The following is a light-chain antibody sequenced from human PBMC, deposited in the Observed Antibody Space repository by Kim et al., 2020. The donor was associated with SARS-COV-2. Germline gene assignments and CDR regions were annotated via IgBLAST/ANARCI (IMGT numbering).Light chain of an antibody. J-gene: IGKJ3*01. V-gene: IGKV1-27*01. CDR1: QTIINY. CDR2: AAS. Sequence: DIQMTQSPSSLSAFVGDRVTITCRASQTIINYLAWYQQKPGKVPKLLIYAASTLQSGVPSRFSGSGSGTDFTLTISSLQPEDVATYYCQKYNNAPYPFGPGTKVDIK. CDR3: QKYNNAPYP.